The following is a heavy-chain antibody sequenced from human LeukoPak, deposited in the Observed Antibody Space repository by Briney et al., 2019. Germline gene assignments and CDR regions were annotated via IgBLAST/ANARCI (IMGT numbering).Heavy chain of an antibody. Sequence: SETLSLTCTVSGGSISSGGYYWSWIRQHPGKGLEWIGYIYYSGSTYYNPSLKSRVTISVDTSKNQFSLKLSSVTAADTAVYRCAGSKYHYHSSGYYYGAFDIWGQGTMVTVSS. CDR2: IYYSGST. J-gene: IGHJ3*02. V-gene: IGHV4-31*03. CDR1: GGSISSGGYY. D-gene: IGHD3-22*01. CDR3: AGSKYHYHSSGYYYGAFDI.